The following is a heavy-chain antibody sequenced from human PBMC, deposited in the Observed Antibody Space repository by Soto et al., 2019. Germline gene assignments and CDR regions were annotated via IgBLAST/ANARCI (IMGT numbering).Heavy chain of an antibody. Sequence: QVQLQESGPGLVKPSQTLSLTCTVSGGSISSGGYYWSWIRQHPGKGLEWIGYIYYSGSTYYNPYLTSRVTISVETSKNQFSLKLSSGTAADTAVYYCARDLQYSRLFYGMDVWGQGTTVTVSS. V-gene: IGHV4-31*03. CDR3: ARDLQYSRLFYGMDV. D-gene: IGHD6-13*01. CDR1: GGSISSGGYY. CDR2: IYYSGST. J-gene: IGHJ6*02.